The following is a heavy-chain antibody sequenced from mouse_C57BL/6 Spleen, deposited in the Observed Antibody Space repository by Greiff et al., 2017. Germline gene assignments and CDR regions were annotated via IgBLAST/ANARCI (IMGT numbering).Heavy chain of an antibody. V-gene: IGHV1-61*01. Sequence: VQLQQPGAELVRPGSSVKLSCKASGYTFTSYWMDWVKQRPGQGLEWIGNIYPSDSETHYNQKFKDKATLTVDKSSSTAYMQLSSLTSEDSAVYDCARGAPWFAYWGQGTLVTVSA. CDR3: ARGAPWFAY. CDR2: IYPSDSET. J-gene: IGHJ3*01. CDR1: GYTFTSYW.